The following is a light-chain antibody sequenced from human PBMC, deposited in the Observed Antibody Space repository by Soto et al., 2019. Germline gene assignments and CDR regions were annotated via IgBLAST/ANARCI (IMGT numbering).Light chain of an antibody. CDR3: QQHNNWTLT. CDR1: QSVSSN. CDR2: GAT. Sequence: EIVLTQSPATLSLSPGERATLSCRASQSVSSNLAGYQQKPPQAPPILIHGATTRATGITASFSGSGCGTEFTLTISSLQYADFVVYYCQQHNNWTLTFGGGTKVDIK. V-gene: IGKV3-15*01. J-gene: IGKJ4*01.